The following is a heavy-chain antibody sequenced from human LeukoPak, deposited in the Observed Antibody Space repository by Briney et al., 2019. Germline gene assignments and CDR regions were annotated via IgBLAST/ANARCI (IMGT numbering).Heavy chain of an antibody. CDR2: ISSSSSYI. CDR1: GFTFSSYE. CDR3: ARDKWLTTTHYFAY. V-gene: IGHV3-21*01. J-gene: IGHJ4*02. Sequence: GGSLRLSCAASGFTFSSYEMNWVRQAPGKGLEWVSSISSSSSYIYYADSVKGRFTISRDNAKNSVYLQMNSLRAEDTAVYYCARDKWLTTTHYFAYWGQGTLVTVSS. D-gene: IGHD4-11*01.